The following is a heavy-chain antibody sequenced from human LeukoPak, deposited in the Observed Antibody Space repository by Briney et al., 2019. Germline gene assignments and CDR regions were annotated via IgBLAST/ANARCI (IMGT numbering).Heavy chain of an antibody. CDR3: ARGRANYYDVTGSYYKGYYFDY. CDR1: GYTFTGYY. Sequence: ASVKVSCKASGYTFTGYYMHWVRQAPGQGLEWMGWINPNSGGTNYAQKFQGRVTMTRDTSISTAYMELSRLRSEDTAVYYCARGRANYYDVTGSYYKGYYFDYWGQGTLVTVSS. V-gene: IGHV1-2*02. D-gene: IGHD3-22*01. J-gene: IGHJ4*02. CDR2: INPNSGGT.